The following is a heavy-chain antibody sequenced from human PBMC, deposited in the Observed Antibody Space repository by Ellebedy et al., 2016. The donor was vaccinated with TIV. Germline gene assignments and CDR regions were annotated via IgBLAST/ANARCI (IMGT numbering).Heavy chain of an antibody. J-gene: IGHJ6*02. D-gene: IGHD2-21*01. CDR2: ISYDGSDK. V-gene: IGHV3-30*18. Sequence: GESLKISCTASGFAVTYNYMNWVRQAPGQGLEGVAVISYDGSDKYYADSVKGRFTISRDNSKNTLYLQMNSLRAEDTAVYYCAKDPVWWLGDYGMDVWGQGTTVTVSS. CDR3: AKDPVWWLGDYGMDV. CDR1: GFAVTYNY.